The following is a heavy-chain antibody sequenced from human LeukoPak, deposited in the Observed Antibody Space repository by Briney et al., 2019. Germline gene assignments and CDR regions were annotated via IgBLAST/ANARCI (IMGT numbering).Heavy chain of an antibody. D-gene: IGHD3-3*01. CDR3: ARCTYYDFWSGYPTFDY. CDR2: IWYDGSNK. V-gene: IGHV3-33*01. J-gene: IGHJ4*02. Sequence: PGGSLRLSCAASGFTFSSYGMHWVRQAPGKGLEWVAVIWYDGSNKYYADSVKGRFTISRDNSKNTLYLQMNSLRAEDTAVYYCARCTYYDFWSGYPTFDYWGQGTLVTVSS. CDR1: GFTFSSYG.